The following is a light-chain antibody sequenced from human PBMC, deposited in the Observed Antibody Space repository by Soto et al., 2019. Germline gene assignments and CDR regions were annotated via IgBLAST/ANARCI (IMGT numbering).Light chain of an antibody. CDR1: QNIYYN. J-gene: IGKJ1*01. CDR2: RAS. V-gene: IGKV3-15*01. CDR3: LQYHNLWA. Sequence: ILVTQSPATVSVSPGESATLSCRASQNIYYNVAWYQQRPGQAPRLLIYRASTRAPGVPARFSGSGSGTEFTLTISSLQPEDFTVYSCLQYHNLWAFGQGTKV.